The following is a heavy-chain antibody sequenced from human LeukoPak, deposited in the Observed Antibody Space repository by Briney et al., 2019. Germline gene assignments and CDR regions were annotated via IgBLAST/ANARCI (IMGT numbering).Heavy chain of an antibody. CDR2: ISGSGGST. CDR1: GFTFDDYA. Sequence: GGSLRLSCAASGFTFDDYAMHWVRQAPGKGLEWVSAISGSGGSTYYADSVKGRFTISRDNSKNTLYLQMNSLRAEDTAVYYCAKSVDGCAAHWGQGTQVTVSS. V-gene: IGHV3-23*01. D-gene: IGHD5-24*01. J-gene: IGHJ4*02. CDR3: AKSVDGCAAH.